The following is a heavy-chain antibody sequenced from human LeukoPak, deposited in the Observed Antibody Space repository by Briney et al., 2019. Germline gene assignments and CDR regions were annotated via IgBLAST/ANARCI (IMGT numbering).Heavy chain of an antibody. Sequence: SETLSLTCTVSGGSISTSNYYWGWIRQPPGKGLEWIGNIFYSGSTYYNPSLKSRVTISVDTSKNQFSLKLSSVTAADTAVYYCARPHDYGDEAPGYWGQGTLVTVSS. CDR1: GGSISTSNYY. CDR2: IFYSGST. CDR3: ARPHDYGDEAPGY. V-gene: IGHV4-39*07. D-gene: IGHD4-17*01. J-gene: IGHJ4*02.